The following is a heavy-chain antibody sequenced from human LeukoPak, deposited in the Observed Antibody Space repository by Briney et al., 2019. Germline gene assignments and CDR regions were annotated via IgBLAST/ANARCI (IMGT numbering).Heavy chain of an antibody. CDR3: AGIRSSGWYETGIYYFDY. D-gene: IGHD6-19*01. CDR1: GGSISSYY. CDR2: IYYSGST. J-gene: IGHJ4*02. V-gene: IGHV4-59*01. Sequence: SETLSLTCTVSGGSISSYYWSWIRQPPGKGLEWIGYIYYSGSTNYNPSLKSRVTISVDTSKNQFSLKLSSVTAADTAVYYCAGIRSSGWYETGIYYFDYWGQGTLVTVSS.